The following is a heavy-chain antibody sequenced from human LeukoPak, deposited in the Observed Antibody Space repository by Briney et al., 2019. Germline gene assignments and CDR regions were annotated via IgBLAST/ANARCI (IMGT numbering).Heavy chain of an antibody. CDR2: FDPEDGET. CDR3: ARGPPHRDYYYYYMDV. Sequence: ASVKVSCKVSGYTLTELSMHWVRQAPGKGLEWMGGFDPEDGETIYAQKFQGRVTMTEDTSTDTAYMDLRSLRSDDTAVYYCARGPPHRDYYYYYMDVWGTGTTVTVSS. D-gene: IGHD5-24*01. CDR1: GYTLTELS. J-gene: IGHJ6*03. V-gene: IGHV1-24*01.